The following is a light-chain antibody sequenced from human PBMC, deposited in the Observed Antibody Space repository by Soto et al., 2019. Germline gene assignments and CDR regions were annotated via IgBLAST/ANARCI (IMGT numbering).Light chain of an antibody. J-gene: IGKJ4*01. V-gene: IGKV3-15*01. Sequence: EIVMTQSPATLSVSPGERATLSCRASQSVYSNLAWYKQKPGQAPRLLIYHASTRATGIPARFSGGGSGTEFTLTISSLQSEDFAVYYCQQYTKWPLTFGGGTKVEIE. CDR3: QQYTKWPLT. CDR1: QSVYSN. CDR2: HAS.